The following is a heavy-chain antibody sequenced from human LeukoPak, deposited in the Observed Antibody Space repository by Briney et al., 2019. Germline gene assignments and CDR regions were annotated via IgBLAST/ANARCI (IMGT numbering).Heavy chain of an antibody. J-gene: IGHJ4*02. V-gene: IGHV3-7*01. Sequence: GGSLRLSCAASGFTFSSYWMNWVRQAPGKGLEWVANIKQDGSEKCYVDSVKGRFTISRDNAKNSLYLQMNSLRAEDTAVYYCARDRNTFGVDYWGQGTLVTVSS. CDR2: IKQDGSEK. CDR1: GFTFSSYW. CDR3: ARDRNTFGVDY. D-gene: IGHD3-10*01.